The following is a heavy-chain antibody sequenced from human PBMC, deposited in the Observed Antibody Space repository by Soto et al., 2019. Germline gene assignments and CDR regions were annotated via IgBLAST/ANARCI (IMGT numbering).Heavy chain of an antibody. V-gene: IGHV3-21*01. CDR1: GFTFSSYS. D-gene: IGHD3-3*01. Sequence: GGSLRLSCAASGFTFSSYSMNWVRQAPGKGLEWVSSISSSSSYIYYADSVRGRFTISRDNAKNSLYLQMNSLRAEDTAVYYCARAVTIFGVVISPTPTDYWGQGTLVTVSS. CDR2: ISSSSSYI. J-gene: IGHJ4*02. CDR3: ARAVTIFGVVISPTPTDY.